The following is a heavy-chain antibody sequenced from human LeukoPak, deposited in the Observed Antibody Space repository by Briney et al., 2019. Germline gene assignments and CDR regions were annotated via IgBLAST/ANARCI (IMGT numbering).Heavy chain of an antibody. CDR3: ASGAGGWLQFDY. CDR1: GGSISSSTHF. Sequence: SETLSLTCTVSGGSISSSTHFWGWIRRPPGKGLEWIGSIYYSGSTYHNPSLKSRVIISIDTSKNQFSLNLSSVTAADTAVYYCASGAGGWLQFDYWGQGTLVTVSS. J-gene: IGHJ4*02. CDR2: IYYSGST. D-gene: IGHD5-24*01. V-gene: IGHV4-39*07.